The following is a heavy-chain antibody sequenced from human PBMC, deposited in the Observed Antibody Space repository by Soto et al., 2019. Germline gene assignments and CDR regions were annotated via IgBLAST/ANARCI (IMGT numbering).Heavy chain of an antibody. Sequence: GASVKVSCKASGYTFTGYYMHWVRQAPGQGLEWMGWINPNSGGTNYAQKFQGRVTMTRDTSISTAYMELSRLRSDDTAVYYCARDYYDSSGPPSPWGQGTLVTAPQ. CDR1: GYTFTGYY. CDR2: INPNSGGT. J-gene: IGHJ5*02. D-gene: IGHD3-22*01. V-gene: IGHV1-2*02. CDR3: ARDYYDSSGPPSP.